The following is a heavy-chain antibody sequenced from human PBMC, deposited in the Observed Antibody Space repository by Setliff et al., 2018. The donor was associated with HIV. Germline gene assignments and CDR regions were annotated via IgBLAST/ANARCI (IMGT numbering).Heavy chain of an antibody. J-gene: IGHJ6*03. Sequence: TLSLTCTVSGGSISSNNYYWAWVRQPPGKGLEWIGSVHKSGNSYYKPSLKSRATISVDTSENHFSLRLSSVTAADTAVYYCARLDYSNYYSYYIDVWGEGTMVTVSS. D-gene: IGHD4-4*01. CDR3: ARLDYSNYYSYYIDV. V-gene: IGHV4-39*02. CDR2: VHKSGNS. CDR1: GGSISSNNYY.